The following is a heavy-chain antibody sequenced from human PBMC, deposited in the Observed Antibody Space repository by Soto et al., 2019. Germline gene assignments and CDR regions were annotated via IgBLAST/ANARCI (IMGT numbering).Heavy chain of an antibody. Sequence: GESLKISCKGSGYSFTSYWIGWVRQMPGKGLEWMGIIYPGDSDTRYSPSFQGQVTISADKSISTAYLQWSSLKASDTAMYYCARSRGPAYGSSRGGYFDSWGQGTMVSVSS. J-gene: IGHJ4*02. CDR2: IYPGDSDT. V-gene: IGHV5-51*01. CDR1: GYSFTSYW. CDR3: ARSRGPAYGSSRGGYFDS. D-gene: IGHD6-13*01.